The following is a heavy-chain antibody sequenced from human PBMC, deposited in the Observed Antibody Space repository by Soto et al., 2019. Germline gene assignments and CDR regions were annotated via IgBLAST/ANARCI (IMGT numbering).Heavy chain of an antibody. J-gene: IGHJ6*03. Sequence: EVQLVESGGGLVQPGGSLRLSCAASGFTVSSNYMSWVRQAPGKGLEWVSVIYSGGSTYYADSVKGRFTISRHNSKITLYLLRNSLWADDTAGYYCSTNTYYYDSGSYSITPSRDRLYYYYYMDVGGKGTTVTVCS. CDR1: GFTVSSNY. D-gene: IGHD3-10*01. V-gene: IGHV3-53*04. CDR3: STNTYYYDSGSYSITPSRDRLYYYYYMDV. CDR2: IYSGGST.